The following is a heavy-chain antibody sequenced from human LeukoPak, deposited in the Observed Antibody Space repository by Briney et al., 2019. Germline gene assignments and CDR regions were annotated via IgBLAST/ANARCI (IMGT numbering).Heavy chain of an antibody. Sequence: PSETLSLTCTVSGGSISSYYWSWIRQPPGKGLEWIGYIYYSGSTNYNPSLKSRVTISVDRSKNQFSLKLSSVTAADTAVYYCARHGRNGDYVAFDIWGQGTMVTVSS. D-gene: IGHD4-17*01. CDR2: IYYSGST. V-gene: IGHV4-59*08. CDR1: GGSISSYY. CDR3: ARHGRNGDYVAFDI. J-gene: IGHJ3*02.